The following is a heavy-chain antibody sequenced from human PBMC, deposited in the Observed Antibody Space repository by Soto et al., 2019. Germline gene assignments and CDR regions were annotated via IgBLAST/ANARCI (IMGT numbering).Heavy chain of an antibody. D-gene: IGHD6-6*01. Sequence: QVQLQESGPGLVKPSQTLSLTCTVSGGSISSGGYYWTWIRQHPGKGLEWIGYNYYSGITYYNPSLKSRVTISLATYTNQFSLTLRSATAADTAVYYCARASSIAGLYYAMAVWGQGTTVTVSS. CDR2: NYYSGIT. CDR1: GGSISSGGYY. CDR3: ARASSIAGLYYAMAV. V-gene: IGHV4-31*03. J-gene: IGHJ6*02.